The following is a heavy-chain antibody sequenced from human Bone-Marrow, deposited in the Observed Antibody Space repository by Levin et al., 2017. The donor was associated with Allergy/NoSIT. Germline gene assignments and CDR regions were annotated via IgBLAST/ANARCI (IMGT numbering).Heavy chain of an antibody. Sequence: GESLKISCAASGFTFSSYAMSWVRQAPGKGLEWVSAISGSGGSTYYADSVKGRFTISRDNSKNTLYLQMNSLRAEDTAVYYCAKVWSYYYGSGSLDFDYWGQGTLVTVSS. V-gene: IGHV3-23*01. CDR1: GFTFSSYA. J-gene: IGHJ4*02. CDR3: AKVWSYYYGSGSLDFDY. D-gene: IGHD3-10*01. CDR2: ISGSGGST.